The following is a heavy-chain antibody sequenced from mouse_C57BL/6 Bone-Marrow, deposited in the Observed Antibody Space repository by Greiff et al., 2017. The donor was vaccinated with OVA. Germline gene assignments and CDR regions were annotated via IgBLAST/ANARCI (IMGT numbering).Heavy chain of an antibody. CDR2: ISSGGDYI. CDR1: GFTFSSYA. V-gene: IGHV5-9-1*02. CDR3: TRVSNYWYFDV. Sequence: EVKVVESGEGLVKPGGSLKLSCAASGFTFSSYAMSWVRQTPEKRLEWVAYISSGGDYIYYADTVKGRFTISRDNARNTLYLQMSSLKSEDTAMYYCTRVSNYWYFDVWGTGTTVTVSS. D-gene: IGHD2-5*01. J-gene: IGHJ1*03.